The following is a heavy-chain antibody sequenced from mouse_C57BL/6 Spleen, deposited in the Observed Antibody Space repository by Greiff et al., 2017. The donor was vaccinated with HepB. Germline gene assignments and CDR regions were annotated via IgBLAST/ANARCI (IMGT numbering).Heavy chain of an antibody. CDR3: ARTPSTDYFDY. CDR2: ISSGSSTI. Sequence: DVMLVESGGGLVKPGGSLKLSCAASGFTFSDYGMHWVRQAPEKGLEWVAYISSGSSTIYYADTVKGRFTISRDNAKNTLFLQMTSLRSEDTAMYYCARTPSTDYFDYWGQGTTLTVSS. CDR1: GFTFSDYG. D-gene: IGHD1-1*01. J-gene: IGHJ2*01. V-gene: IGHV5-17*01.